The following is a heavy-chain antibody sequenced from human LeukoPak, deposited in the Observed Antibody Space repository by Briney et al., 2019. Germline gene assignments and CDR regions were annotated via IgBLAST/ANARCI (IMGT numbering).Heavy chain of an antibody. D-gene: IGHD1-26*01. V-gene: IGHV4-4*07. CDR2: IYTSGST. Sequence: SETLSLTCTVSGGSISSYYWSWIRQPAGKGLEWTGRIYTSGSTNYNPSLKSRVTMSVDTSKNQFSLKLSSVTAADTAVYYCARSRLFGSYYSLDYWGQGTLVTVSS. CDR3: ARSRLFGSYYSLDY. CDR1: GGSISSYY. J-gene: IGHJ4*02.